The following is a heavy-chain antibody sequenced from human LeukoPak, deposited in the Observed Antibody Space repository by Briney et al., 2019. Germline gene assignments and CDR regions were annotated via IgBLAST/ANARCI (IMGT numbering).Heavy chain of an antibody. CDR2: IYYSGST. J-gene: IGHJ4*02. V-gene: IGHV4-59*01. CDR3: AGGVGYSSSFDY. Sequence: SETLSLTCTVSGGSISSYYWSWIRQPPGKRLEWIGYIYYSGSTNYNPSLKSRVTISVDTSKNQFSLKLSSVTAADTAVYYCAGGVGYSSSFDYWGQGTLVTVSS. D-gene: IGHD6-13*01. CDR1: GGSISSYY.